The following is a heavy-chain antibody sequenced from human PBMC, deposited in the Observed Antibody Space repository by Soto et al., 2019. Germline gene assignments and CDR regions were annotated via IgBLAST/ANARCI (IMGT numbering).Heavy chain of an antibody. CDR1: GFTFSNAW. J-gene: IGHJ4*02. CDR3: TTLGYCSGGSCYSTRLGIDY. V-gene: IGHV3-15*07. D-gene: IGHD2-15*01. Sequence: GGSLRLSCAASGFTFSNAWMNWVRQAPGKGLEWVGRIKSKTDGGTTDYAAPVKGRFTISRDDSKNTLYLQMNSLKTEDTAVYYCTTLGYCSGGSCYSTRLGIDYWGQGTLVTVSS. CDR2: IKSKTDGGTT.